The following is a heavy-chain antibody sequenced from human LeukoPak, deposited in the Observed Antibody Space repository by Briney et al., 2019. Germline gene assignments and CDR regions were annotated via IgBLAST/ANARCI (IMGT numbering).Heavy chain of an antibody. CDR1: GFVFSRDN. J-gene: IGHJ4*02. Sequence: GGSLRLSCIAYGFVFSRDNMNWVRRAPGKGLEWVAHISEAIYYADSVQGRFTISRDNAKNSLYLQMSNLRAEDTAMYYCVREVGRPKAFYFDSWGRGTPVTVSS. CDR2: ISEAI. V-gene: IGHV3-48*04. CDR3: VREVGRPKAFYFDS.